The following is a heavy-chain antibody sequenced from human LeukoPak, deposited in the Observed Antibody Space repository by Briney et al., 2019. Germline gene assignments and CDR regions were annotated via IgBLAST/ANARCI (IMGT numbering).Heavy chain of an antibody. CDR2: MNPNSGNT. D-gene: IGHD3-9*01. Sequence: ASVKVSCKASGYTFTSYDINWVRQATGQGLEWMGWMNPNSGNTGYAQKFQGRVTMTRNTSISTAYMELSSLRSEDTAVYYCARRPSKYYDILTGYYRSEFDYWAREPWSPSPQ. CDR3: ARRPSKYYDILTGYYRSEFDY. J-gene: IGHJ4*02. CDR1: GYTFTSYD. V-gene: IGHV1-8*01.